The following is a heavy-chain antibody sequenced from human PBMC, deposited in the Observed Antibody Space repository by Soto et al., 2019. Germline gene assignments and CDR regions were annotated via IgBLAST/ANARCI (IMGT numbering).Heavy chain of an antibody. Sequence: QVQLQESGPGLVKPSQTLSLTCTVSGGSITSGGYYWNWVRQHPGKGLEWIGYIYYSGSTYYTPSLKSRVIISVDTSKKWFSLKLNSVTAADTAVYYCARDGYSGSSTHGAFDIWGQGTMVTVSS. CDR1: GGSITSGGYY. CDR2: IYYSGST. V-gene: IGHV4-31*03. D-gene: IGHD1-26*01. J-gene: IGHJ3*02. CDR3: ARDGYSGSSTHGAFDI.